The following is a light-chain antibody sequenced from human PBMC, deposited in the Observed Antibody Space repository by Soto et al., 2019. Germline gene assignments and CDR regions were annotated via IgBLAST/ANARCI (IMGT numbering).Light chain of an antibody. J-gene: IGKJ1*01. CDR3: QQYNSYSWT. CDR1: QSISSW. V-gene: IGKV1-5*01. CDR2: DAS. Sequence: DIQMTQSPSTLSASVGDRVPIPCRASQSISSWLAWYQQKPGKAPKLLIYDASNMESGVLSRFSGSGSGTEFTLTISSLQPDDFATYYCQQYNSYSWTFGQGTKVDIK.